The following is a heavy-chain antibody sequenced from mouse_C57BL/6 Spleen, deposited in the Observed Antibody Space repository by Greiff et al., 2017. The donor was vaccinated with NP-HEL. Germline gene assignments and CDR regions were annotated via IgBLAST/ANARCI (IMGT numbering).Heavy chain of an antibody. J-gene: IGHJ3*01. V-gene: IGHV5-17*01. CDR1: GFTFSDYG. Sequence: EVQVVESGGGLVKPGGSLKLSCAASGFTFSDYGMHWVRQAPEKGLEWVAYISSGSSTIYYADTVKGRFTISRDNAKNTLFLQMTSLRSEDTAMYYCARDDGYYSFAYWGQGTLVTVSA. CDR2: ISSGSSTI. D-gene: IGHD2-3*01. CDR3: ARDDGYYSFAY.